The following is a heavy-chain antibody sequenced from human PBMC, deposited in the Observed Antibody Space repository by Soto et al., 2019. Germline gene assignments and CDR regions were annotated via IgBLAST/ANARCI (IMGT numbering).Heavy chain of an antibody. J-gene: IGHJ6*02. D-gene: IGHD5-18*01. Sequence: PGESLKISCKGSGYTFTTYWVGWVRQMPGKGLEWMGIIYPGDSETRYSPSFQGQVTVSADKSISTAYLQWSSLKASDTAMYYCVRLNTAMVRYFYGMDVWGHGTTVTVSS. CDR3: VRLNTAMVRYFYGMDV. V-gene: IGHV5-51*01. CDR2: IYPGDSET. CDR1: GYTFTTYW.